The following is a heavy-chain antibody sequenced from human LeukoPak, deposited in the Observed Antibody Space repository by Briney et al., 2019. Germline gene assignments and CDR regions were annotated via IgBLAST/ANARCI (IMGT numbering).Heavy chain of an antibody. CDR2: TTSSGNTV. V-gene: IGHV3-11*01. D-gene: IGHD2-15*01. CDR3: AKASRASYCSGGSCSYYFDY. CDR1: GFSFSDYF. J-gene: IGHJ4*02. Sequence: PGGSLRLSCSASGFSFSDYFMGWIRQAPGQGLEWVSSTTSSGNTVYYADSVKGRFTISRDNGQKSLYLHMSGLRAEDTAVYYCAKASRASYCSGGSCSYYFDYWGQGTLVTVSS.